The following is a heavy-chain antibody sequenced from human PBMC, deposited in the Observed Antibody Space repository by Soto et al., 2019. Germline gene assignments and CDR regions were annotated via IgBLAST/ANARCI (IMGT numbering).Heavy chain of an antibody. CDR1: GSSISSYY. Sequence: SETLSLTCTVSGSSISSYYWSWIRQPPGKGLEWIGYIYYSGSTNYNPSLKSRVTISVDTSKNQFSLKLSSVTAADTAVYYCARGSYYYDRSGYYHYWGQGTLVTVS. D-gene: IGHD3-22*01. CDR3: ARGSYYYDRSGYYHY. V-gene: IGHV4-59*08. CDR2: IYYSGST. J-gene: IGHJ4*02.